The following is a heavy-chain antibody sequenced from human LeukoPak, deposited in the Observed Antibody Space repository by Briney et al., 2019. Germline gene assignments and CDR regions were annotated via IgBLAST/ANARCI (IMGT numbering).Heavy chain of an antibody. D-gene: IGHD3-10*01. J-gene: IGHJ3*02. CDR1: GFTFSSYG. V-gene: IGHV3-30*02. CDR2: IRYDGSNK. CDR3: AKDQPAKRRLLWFGELSGAFDI. Sequence: AGGSLRLSCAASGFTFSSYGMHWLRQAPGKGLEWVAFIRYDGSNKYYADSVKGRFTISRDNSKNTLYLQMNSLRAEDTAVYYCAKDQPAKRRLLWFGELSGAFDIWGQGTMVTVSS.